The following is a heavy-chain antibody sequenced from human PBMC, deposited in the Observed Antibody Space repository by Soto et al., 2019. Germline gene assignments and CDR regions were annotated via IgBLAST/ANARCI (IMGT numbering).Heavy chain of an antibody. CDR3: ARDRTNVLRFLDKHRYYYYYMDV. CDR1: GFTFSSYW. V-gene: IGHV3-7*01. CDR2: IKQDGSEK. Sequence: GGSLRLSCAASGFTFSSYWMSWVRQAPGKGLEWVANIKQDGSEKYYVDSVKGRFTISRDNAKNSLYLQMNSLRAEDTAVYYCARDRTNVLRFLDKHRYYYYYMDVWGKGTTVTVSS. J-gene: IGHJ6*03. D-gene: IGHD3-3*01.